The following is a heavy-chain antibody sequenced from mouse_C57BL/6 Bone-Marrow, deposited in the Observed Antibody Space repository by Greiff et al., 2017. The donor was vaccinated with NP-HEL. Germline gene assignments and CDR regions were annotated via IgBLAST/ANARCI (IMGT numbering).Heavy chain of an antibody. CDR2: ISNGGGST. D-gene: IGHD2-5*01. CDR1: GFTFSDYY. Sequence: EVQGVESGGGLVQPGGSLKLSCAASGFTFSDYYMYWVRQTPEKRLEWVAYISNGGGSTYYPDTVKGRFTISRDNAKNTLYLQMSRLKSEDTAMYYCARCSNFSMDYWGQGTSVTVSS. V-gene: IGHV5-12*01. J-gene: IGHJ4*01. CDR3: ARCSNFSMDY.